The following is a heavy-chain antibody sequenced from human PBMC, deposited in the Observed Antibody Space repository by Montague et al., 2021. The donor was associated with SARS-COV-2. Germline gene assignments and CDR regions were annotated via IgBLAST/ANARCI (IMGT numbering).Heavy chain of an antibody. CDR2: ISSSSSYI. J-gene: IGHJ4*02. Sequence: SLRLSCAASGFTFSSYSMNWVRQAPGKGLEWVSSISSSSSYIYYADSVKGRFTISRDSAKNSLYLQMNSLRAEDTAVYYCARALWFGEKCFDYWGQGTLVTVSS. D-gene: IGHD3-10*01. V-gene: IGHV3-21*01. CDR1: GFTFSSYS. CDR3: ARALWFGEKCFDY.